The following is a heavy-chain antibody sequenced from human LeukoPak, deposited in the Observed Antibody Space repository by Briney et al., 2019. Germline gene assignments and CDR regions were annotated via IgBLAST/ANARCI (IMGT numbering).Heavy chain of an antibody. CDR1: GYSFTSYW. J-gene: IGHJ6*02. Sequence: GKSLKISCKGSGYSFTSYWISWVPQMPGKVAEWMGRIDPSYSYTNYSPSFEGHVTISADKSTSTAYLQWSSLKASDTAMYYCARSRDYYGSGRPNSYYYYGMDVWGQGTTVTVSS. CDR2: IDPSYSYT. V-gene: IGHV5-10-1*01. D-gene: IGHD3-10*01. CDR3: ARSRDYYGSGRPNSYYYYGMDV.